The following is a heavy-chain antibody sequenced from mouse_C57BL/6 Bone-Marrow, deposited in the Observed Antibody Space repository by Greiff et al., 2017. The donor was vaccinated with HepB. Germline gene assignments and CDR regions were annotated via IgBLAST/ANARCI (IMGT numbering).Heavy chain of an antibody. D-gene: IGHD1-1*01. V-gene: IGHV1-39*01. Sequence: VHVKQSGPELVKPGASVKISCKASGYSFTDYNMNWVKQSNGKSLEWIGVINPNYGTTSYNQKFKGKATLTVDQSSSTDYMQLNSLTSEDSAVYYCARSPFGYGYYFDYWGQGTTLTVSS. CDR3: ARSPFGYGYYFDY. CDR2: INPNYGTT. CDR1: GYSFTDYN. J-gene: IGHJ2*01.